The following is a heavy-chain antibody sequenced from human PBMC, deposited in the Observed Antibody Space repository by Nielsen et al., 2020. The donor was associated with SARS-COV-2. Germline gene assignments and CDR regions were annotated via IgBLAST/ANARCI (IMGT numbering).Heavy chain of an antibody. V-gene: IGHV3-23*01. J-gene: IGHJ4*02. CDR3: ARALGYSSYSSY. CDR1: GFTFSSYA. D-gene: IGHD6-19*01. CDR2: ITPSDGST. Sequence: GGTLRLSCAACGFTFSSYAMSWARQAPGKGLEWVSAITPSDGSTFYADSVKGRFTISRDNSKNTLYLQMNSLRADDTAVYYCARALGYSSYSSYWGQGTLVTVSS.